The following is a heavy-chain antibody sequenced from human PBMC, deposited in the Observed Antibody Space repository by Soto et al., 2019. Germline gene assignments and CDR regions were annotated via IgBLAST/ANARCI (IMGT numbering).Heavy chain of an antibody. CDR3: AREGPAPYYYYGMDV. CDR1: GYSFTTYG. Sequence: QVQLVQSGGEVKKPGASVKVSCKTSGYSFTTYGISWVRQAPGQGLEWMGWISAYNGNTNYAQKLQDRVTMTTYTSTSTAYMELRSLRSPDTGVYYCAREGPAPYYYYGMDVWGQGSTVTVSS. CDR2: ISAYNGNT. V-gene: IGHV1-18*01. J-gene: IGHJ6*02.